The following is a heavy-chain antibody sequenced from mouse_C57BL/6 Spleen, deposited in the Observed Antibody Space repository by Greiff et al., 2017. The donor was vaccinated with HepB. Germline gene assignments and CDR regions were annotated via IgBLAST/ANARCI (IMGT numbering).Heavy chain of an antibody. J-gene: IGHJ1*03. CDR3: AREGYYGSTHYWYFDV. Sequence: VQLQQSGPGLVKPSQSLSLTCSVTGYSITSGYYWNWIRQFPGNKLEWMGYISYDGSNNYNPSLKNRISITRDTSKNQFFLKLNSVTTEDTATYYCAREGYYGSTHYWYFDVWGTGTTVTVSS. CDR1: GYSITSGYY. CDR2: ISYDGSN. D-gene: IGHD1-1*01. V-gene: IGHV3-6*01.